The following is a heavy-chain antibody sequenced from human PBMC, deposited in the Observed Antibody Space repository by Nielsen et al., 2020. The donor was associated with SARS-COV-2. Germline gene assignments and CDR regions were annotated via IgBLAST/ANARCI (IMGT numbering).Heavy chain of an antibody. V-gene: IGHV1-18*01. CDR2: INAYYGYT. J-gene: IGHJ4*02. Sequence: SVQVSCMASGYTFIRYGISWVRQAPGQGLEWMGWINAYYGYTNYAQNVQGRVAITTDTFTSTAYIELRSLRSDDPDVYFCGIILRTEFLTHLDFWGQGTLVTVSA. D-gene: IGHD3-10*01. CDR3: GIILRTEFLTHLDF. CDR1: GYTFIRYG.